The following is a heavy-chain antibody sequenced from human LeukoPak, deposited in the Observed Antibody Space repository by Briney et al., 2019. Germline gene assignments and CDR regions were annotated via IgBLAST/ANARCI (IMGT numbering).Heavy chain of an antibody. Sequence: SQTLSLTCTVSGGSISSGGYYWSWIRQHPGKGLEWIGYIYYSESTYYNPSLKSRVTISVDTSKNQFSLKLSSVTAAATAVYYCARVRSSGYYYFDYWGQGTLVTDSS. CDR3: ARVRSSGYYYFDY. D-gene: IGHD3-22*01. V-gene: IGHV4-31*03. CDR2: IYYSEST. CDR1: GGSISSGGYY. J-gene: IGHJ4*02.